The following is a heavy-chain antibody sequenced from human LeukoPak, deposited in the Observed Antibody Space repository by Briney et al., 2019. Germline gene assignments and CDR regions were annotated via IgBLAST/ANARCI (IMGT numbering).Heavy chain of an antibody. J-gene: IGHJ4*02. Sequence: EASVKVSCKASGGTFSSYAISWVRQAPGQGLEWMAWINAYNGDTNYAQKFQGRVTLTTDTSTSTAYMELRSLRSDDTAVYYCARDGSGIWFDYWGQGTLVTVSS. CDR2: INAYNGDT. CDR1: GGTFSSYA. CDR3: ARDGSGIWFDY. D-gene: IGHD5-12*01. V-gene: IGHV1-18*01.